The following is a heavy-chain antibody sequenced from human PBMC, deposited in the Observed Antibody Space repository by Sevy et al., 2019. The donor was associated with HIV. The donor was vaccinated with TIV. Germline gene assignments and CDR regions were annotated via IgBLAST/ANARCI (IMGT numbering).Heavy chain of an antibody. Sequence: SEALSLTCTVSGGSITSLYWNWIRQPPGKGLEWIANIYYNGHINYNPSLRSRVTLSLDTSKNQFSLRLSAVTAADTAMYYCAGENAWGRGYSWGQGSLVTVSS. CDR2: IYYNGHI. D-gene: IGHD1-26*01. V-gene: IGHV4-59*08. CDR3: AGENAWGRGYS. CDR1: GGSITSLY. J-gene: IGHJ4*02.